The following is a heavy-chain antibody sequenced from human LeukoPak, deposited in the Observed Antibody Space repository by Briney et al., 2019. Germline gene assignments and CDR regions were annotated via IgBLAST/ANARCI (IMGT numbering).Heavy chain of an antibody. Sequence: SETLSLTCTVSGGSISSYYWSWIRQPPGKGLEWIGYIYYSGSTNYNPSLKSRVTISVDTSKNQFSLKLSSVTAADTAVYYCARGVVTAPQTFDFWGQGTLVTVSS. CDR2: IYYSGST. D-gene: IGHD2-21*02. V-gene: IGHV4-59*01. CDR1: GGSISSYY. J-gene: IGHJ4*02. CDR3: ARGVVTAPQTFDF.